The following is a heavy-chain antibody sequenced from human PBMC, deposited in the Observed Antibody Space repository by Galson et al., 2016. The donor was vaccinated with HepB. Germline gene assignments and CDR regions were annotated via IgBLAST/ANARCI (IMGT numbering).Heavy chain of an antibody. CDR2: VSAYNGNT. CDR3: ARVMQWERQSNFDY. J-gene: IGHJ4*02. Sequence: SVKVSCKASGYTFTDYGISWVRQAPGQGLEWMGWVSAYNGNTNYAQRLRGRVTMTTDTSTTTAYMELRSLRSDDTAVYYCARVMQWERQSNFDYWGQGTLVTVSS. CDR1: GYTFTDYG. D-gene: IGHD1-26*01. V-gene: IGHV1-18*01.